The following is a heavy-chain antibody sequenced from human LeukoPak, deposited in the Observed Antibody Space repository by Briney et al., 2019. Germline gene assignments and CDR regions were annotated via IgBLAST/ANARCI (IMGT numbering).Heavy chain of an antibody. D-gene: IGHD6-25*01. CDR1: GGSFSGYY. V-gene: IGHV4-34*01. CDR2: INHSGST. J-gene: IGHJ4*02. Sequence: PWETLSLTCAVYGGSFSGYYWSWIRQPPGKGLEWIGEINHSGSTNYNPSPKSRVTISVDTSKNQFSLKLSSVTAADTAVYYCARPRYSSGRLDYWGQGTLVTVSS. CDR3: ARPRYSSGRLDY.